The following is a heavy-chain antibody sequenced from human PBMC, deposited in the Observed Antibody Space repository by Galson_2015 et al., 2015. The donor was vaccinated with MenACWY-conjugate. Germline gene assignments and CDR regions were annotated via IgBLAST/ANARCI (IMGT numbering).Heavy chain of an antibody. V-gene: IGHV5-51*01. J-gene: IGHJ4*02. CDR1: GYSFASYW. Sequence: QSGAEVKKPGESLKISCKGSGYSFASYWIGWVRQMPGKGLEWMGVIYPGDSNIKYSPSLQGLVTISVDKSISTAYLQWSGLKASDTAMYYCARLGRTTAYSQFDYWGQGTLVTVSS. CDR3: ARLGRTTAYSQFDY. D-gene: IGHD3-9*01. CDR2: IYPGDSNI.